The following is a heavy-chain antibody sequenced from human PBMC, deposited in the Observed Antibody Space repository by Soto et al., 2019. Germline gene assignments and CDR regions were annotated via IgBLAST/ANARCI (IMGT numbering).Heavy chain of an antibody. Sequence: EVQLVASGGALVQPGVSLRLSCAASGFVFSSLWMSWVRQTPGMGLELVANMDQDGSQRYYLDSVRGRFTISSDNVKNSLSVQMSSVRAEDTAVYYCAQELPNDYFDLWGQGALVTFSS. CDR3: AQELPNDYFDL. CDR1: GFVFSSLW. CDR2: MDQDGSQR. V-gene: IGHV3-7*01. D-gene: IGHD3-10*01. J-gene: IGHJ4*02.